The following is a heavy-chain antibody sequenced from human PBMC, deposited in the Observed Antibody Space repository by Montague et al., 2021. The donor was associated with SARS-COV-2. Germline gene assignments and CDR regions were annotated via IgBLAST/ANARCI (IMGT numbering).Heavy chain of an antibody. D-gene: IGHD3-16*02. CDR1: GDSIRSSGYY. V-gene: IGHV4-39*01. Sequence: SETLSLTCSVSGDSIRSSGYYWGWIRQPPGKGLEWIGTVYYSGSTNYNPSLKSRVTMPVDTSKNQFSLELRSVTAADTAVYYCARLGFVELWLNLGWFDPWGQGTWSPSPQ. CDR3: ARLGFVELWLNLGWFDP. J-gene: IGHJ5*02. CDR2: VYYSGST.